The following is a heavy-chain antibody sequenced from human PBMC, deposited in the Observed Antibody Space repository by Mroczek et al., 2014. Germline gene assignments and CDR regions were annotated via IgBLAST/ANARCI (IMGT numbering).Heavy chain of an antibody. Sequence: VQLVQSGGGLVQPGGSLRLSCAASGFTFSSYSMNWVRQAPGKGLEWVSYISSSSSTIYYADSVKGRFTISRDNAKNSLYLQMNSLRAEDTAVYYCARVYGDYGYYYYMDVWGKGPRSPSP. J-gene: IGHJ6*03. CDR2: ISSSSSTI. V-gene: IGHV3-48*01. CDR1: GFTFSSYS. D-gene: IGHD4-17*01. CDR3: ARVYGDYGYYYYMDV.